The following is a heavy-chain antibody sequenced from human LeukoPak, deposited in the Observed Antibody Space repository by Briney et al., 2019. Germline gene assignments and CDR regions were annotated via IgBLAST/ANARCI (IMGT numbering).Heavy chain of an antibody. D-gene: IGHD2-2*01. CDR2: ISGSGGST. J-gene: IGHJ4*02. V-gene: IGHV3-23*01. CDR3: AKGVPSCSTTSCYADY. CDR1: GFTFSSHA. Sequence: GGSLRLTCAASGFTFSSHAMSWVRQAPGKGLEWVSAISGSGGSTYYADSVKGRFTISRDNSKNTLYLQMNSLRAEDTAVYYCAKGVPSCSTTSCYADYWGQGTLVTVSS.